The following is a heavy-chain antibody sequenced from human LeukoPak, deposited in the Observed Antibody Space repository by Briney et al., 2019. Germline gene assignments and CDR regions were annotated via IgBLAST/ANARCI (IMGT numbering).Heavy chain of an antibody. Sequence: ASVKVSCKASGYTFSIYSIAWVRQAPGQGLEWMGWISAYNGNTNYAQKFQGRVTMTTDTSTSTGYMELRSLRSDDTAVYYCARGGRIYSSESCDYWGQGTLVTVSS. CDR2: ISAYNGNT. CDR3: ARGGRIYSSESCDY. V-gene: IGHV1-18*01. CDR1: GYTFSIYS. J-gene: IGHJ4*02. D-gene: IGHD6-13*01.